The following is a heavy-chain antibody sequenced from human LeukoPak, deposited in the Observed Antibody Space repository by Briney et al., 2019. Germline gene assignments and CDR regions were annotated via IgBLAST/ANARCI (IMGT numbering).Heavy chain of an antibody. V-gene: IGHV4-34*01. CDR2: INHSGST. J-gene: IGHJ4*02. CDR3: ARVSPVPQDIVVVPAAGNYFDY. D-gene: IGHD2-2*01. Sequence: SETLSLTCAVYGGSFSGYYWSWIRQPPGKGLEWIGEINHSGSTNYNPSLKSRVTIPVDTSKNQFSLKLSSVTAADTAVYYCARVSPVPQDIVVVPAAGNYFDYWGQGTLVTVSS. CDR1: GGSFSGYY.